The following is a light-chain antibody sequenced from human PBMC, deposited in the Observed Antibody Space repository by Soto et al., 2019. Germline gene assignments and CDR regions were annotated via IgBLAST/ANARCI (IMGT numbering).Light chain of an antibody. V-gene: IGKV4-1*01. CDR2: WAS. CDR1: QSVLYSSDNKNY. J-gene: IGKJ3*01. CDR3: QQYYSLPLT. Sequence: DIVMTQSPESLAVSLGERATINCKSSQSVLYSSDNKNYLSWYQQKPGHPPKLLIYWASTRETGVPDRFSGSRSGTDFTLTISSLQAEDVAVYYCQQYYSLPLTFGPGTKVDVK.